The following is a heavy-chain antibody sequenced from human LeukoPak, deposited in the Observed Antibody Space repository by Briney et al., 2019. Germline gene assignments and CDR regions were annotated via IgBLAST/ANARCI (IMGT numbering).Heavy chain of an antibody. V-gene: IGHV3-23*01. CDR2: ISGSGGST. CDR1: GFTFSSYA. J-gene: IGHJ4*02. Sequence: GGSLGLSCAASGFTFSSYAMSRVRQAPGKGLEWVSAISGSGGSTYYADSVKGRFTISRDNSKNTLYLQMNSLRAEDTAVYYCAKSTYGSPEGYWGQGTLVTVSS. CDR3: AKSTYGSPEGY. D-gene: IGHD3-10*01.